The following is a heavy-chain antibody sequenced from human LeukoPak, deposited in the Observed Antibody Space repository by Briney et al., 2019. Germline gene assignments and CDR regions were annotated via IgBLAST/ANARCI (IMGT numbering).Heavy chain of an antibody. D-gene: IGHD1-26*01. Sequence: ASETLSLTCTVSGGSISSYHWSWVRQAPGKGLEWVSSISSSSSYIYYADSVKGRFTISRDNAKNSLYLQMNSLRAEDTAVYYCARDLEDPYSGSYIDYWGQGTLVTVSS. CDR3: ARDLEDPYSGSYIDY. CDR2: ISSSSSYI. CDR1: GGSISSYH. V-gene: IGHV3-21*01. J-gene: IGHJ4*02.